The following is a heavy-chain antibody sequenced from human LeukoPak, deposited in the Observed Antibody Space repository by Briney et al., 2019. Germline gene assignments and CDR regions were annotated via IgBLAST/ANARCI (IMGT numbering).Heavy chain of an antibody. CDR3: TRDPRHYYDSPY. D-gene: IGHD3-22*01. Sequence: GGSLRLSCTASGFTFGDYAMSWVRQAPGKGLEWVGFIRSKAYGGTTEYAASVKGRFTISRDDSKSIAYLQMNSLKTEDTAVYYCTRDPRHYYDSPYWGQGTLVTVFS. CDR1: GFTFGDYA. J-gene: IGHJ4*02. V-gene: IGHV3-49*04. CDR2: IRSKAYGGTT.